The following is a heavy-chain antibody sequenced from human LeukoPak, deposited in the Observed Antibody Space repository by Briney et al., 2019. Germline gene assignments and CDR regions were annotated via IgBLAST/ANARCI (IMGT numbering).Heavy chain of an antibody. CDR2: ISGSGGST. D-gene: IGHD5-24*01. V-gene: IGHV3-23*01. CDR1: GFTFSSYW. CDR3: AKAVEMATIDILDY. Sequence: GGSLRLSCAASGFTFSSYWMSWVRQAPGKGLEWVSAISGSGGSTYYADSVKGRFTISRDNSKNTLYLQMNSLRAEDTAVYYCAKAVEMATIDILDYWGQGTLVTVSS. J-gene: IGHJ4*02.